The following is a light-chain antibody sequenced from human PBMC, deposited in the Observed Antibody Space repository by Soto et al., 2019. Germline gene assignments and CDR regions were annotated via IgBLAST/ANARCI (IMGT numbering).Light chain of an antibody. CDR1: QSISTY. CDR3: QQSYGTLWT. Sequence: DIQMTQSPSSLSASVGDRVTITCRASQSISTYLTWYQQKPGKAPKLLIYAASSLQSGVPSRFSGSGSGADFNLTISILQPEDFATYYCQQSYGTLWTFGQGTKVEGK. CDR2: AAS. J-gene: IGKJ1*01. V-gene: IGKV1-39*01.